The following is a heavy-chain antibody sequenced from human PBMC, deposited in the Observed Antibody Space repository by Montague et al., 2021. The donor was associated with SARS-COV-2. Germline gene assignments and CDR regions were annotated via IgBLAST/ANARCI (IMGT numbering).Heavy chain of an antibody. CDR2: IYYSGST. D-gene: IGHD3-3*01. CDR3: ARQTTRGITIFGVVTDYGREG. J-gene: IGHJ6*01. Sequence: IYYSGSTYYNPSLKSRVTISVDTSKNQFSLKLNSVTAADTAVYYCARQTTRGITIFGVVTDYGREGWGQGNTGTVSS. V-gene: IGHV4-39*01.